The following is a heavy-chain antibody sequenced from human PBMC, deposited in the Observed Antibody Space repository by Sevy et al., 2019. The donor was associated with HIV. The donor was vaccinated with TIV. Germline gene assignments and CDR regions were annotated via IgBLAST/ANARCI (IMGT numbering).Heavy chain of an antibody. J-gene: IGHJ4*02. D-gene: IGHD3-10*01. CDR1: GFTFSSYA. CDR3: IMVRGVIIRHFFDY. Sequence: GGSLRLSCAASGFTFSSYAMSWVRQSPGKGLEWVSAISGSGGSTYYADSVKGRFTISRDNSKNTLYLQMNSLRAEDTAVYYCIMVRGVIIRHFFDYWGQGTLVTVSS. V-gene: IGHV3-23*01. CDR2: ISGSGGST.